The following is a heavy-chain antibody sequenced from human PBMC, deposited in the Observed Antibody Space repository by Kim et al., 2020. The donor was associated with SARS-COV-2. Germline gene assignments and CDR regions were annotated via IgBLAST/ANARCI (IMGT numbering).Heavy chain of an antibody. J-gene: IGHJ6*02. V-gene: IGHV3-30*01. D-gene: IGHD2-2*01. Sequence: KGRFTISRDNSKNTLYLQMNSLRAEDTAVYYCARELGVVPAYYYYYGMDVWGQGTTVTVSS. CDR3: ARELGVVPAYYYYYGMDV.